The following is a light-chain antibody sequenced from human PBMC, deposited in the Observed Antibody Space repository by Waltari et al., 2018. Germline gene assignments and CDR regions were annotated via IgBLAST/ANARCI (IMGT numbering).Light chain of an antibody. Sequence: QSALTQPASMSASPGQSITISCTATNNDVGTYALVSWYQQPPGRAPKLLIFQGTKRPSEVSGRFSGSKFADTASLTISGLQPEDEADYYCCSYAGTWLFGGGTKVTVL. CDR1: NNDVGTYAL. V-gene: IGLV2-23*01. J-gene: IGLJ3*02. CDR2: QGT. CDR3: CSYAGTWL.